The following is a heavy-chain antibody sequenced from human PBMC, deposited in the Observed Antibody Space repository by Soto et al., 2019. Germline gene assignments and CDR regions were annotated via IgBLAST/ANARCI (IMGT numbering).Heavy chain of an antibody. J-gene: IGHJ3*02. V-gene: IGHV1-46*01. CDR3: AREKWLVRRNDPFDI. Sequence: QVQLVQSGAEVKKRGASVKVSCKASGYTFINYYMHWVRQAPGQGLEWMGIINPNGGSTTYAQKFQGRVTLTRDTSTNTVNMELSSLRSEDTAVYYCAREKWLVRRNDPFDIWGQGTMVTVSS. D-gene: IGHD6-19*01. CDR1: GYTFINYY. CDR2: INPNGGST.